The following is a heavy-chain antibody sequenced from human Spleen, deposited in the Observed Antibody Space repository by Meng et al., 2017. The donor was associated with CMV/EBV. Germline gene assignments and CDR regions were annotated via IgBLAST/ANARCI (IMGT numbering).Heavy chain of an antibody. Sequence: GGSLRLSCAASGLTFSSYGMHWIRQAPGKGLEWVAYIDSTGNTFYHADSVKGRFTLTRDNAKNSLSLQMSSLRAEDTAVYYCARDRNQVYGVVVPYYYYSYGMDVWGHGTTVTVSS. CDR3: ARDRNQVYGVVVPYYYYSYGMDV. V-gene: IGHV3-48*04. CDR2: IDSTGNTF. D-gene: IGHD3-3*01. J-gene: IGHJ6*02. CDR1: GLTFSSYG.